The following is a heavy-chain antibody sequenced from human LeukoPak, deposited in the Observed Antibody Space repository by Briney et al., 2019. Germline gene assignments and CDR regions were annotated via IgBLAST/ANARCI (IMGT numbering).Heavy chain of an antibody. Sequence: PGGSLRLSCTASGFTFSSYTMHWVRQAPGKGLEWVAFIRYDGSNKYYADSVKGRFTISRDNSKNTLYLQMNSLRAEDTAVYYCAKGTGYYDSSGSPYWGQGTLVTVSS. CDR2: IRYDGSNK. CDR3: AKGTGYYDSSGSPY. J-gene: IGHJ4*02. CDR1: GFTFSSYT. V-gene: IGHV3-30*02. D-gene: IGHD3-22*01.